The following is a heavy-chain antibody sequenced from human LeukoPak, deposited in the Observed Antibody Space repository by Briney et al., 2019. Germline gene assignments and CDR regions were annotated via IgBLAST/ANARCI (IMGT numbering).Heavy chain of an antibody. Sequence: VASVKVSCKASGYTFTSYDINWVRQATGQGLEWMGWMNPNSGNTGYAQKFQGRVTMTRNTSISTAYMELSSLRSEDTAVYYCARPNSVFRFLEWPKGGYYYYYMDVWGKGTTVTVSS. V-gene: IGHV1-8*01. CDR1: GYTFTSYD. D-gene: IGHD3-3*01. CDR3: ARPNSVFRFLEWPKGGYYYYYMDV. CDR2: MNPNSGNT. J-gene: IGHJ6*03.